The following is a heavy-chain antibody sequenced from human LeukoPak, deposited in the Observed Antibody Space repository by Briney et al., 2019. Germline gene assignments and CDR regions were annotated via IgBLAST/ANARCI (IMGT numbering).Heavy chain of an antibody. CDR3: VSRITLTNALSFDY. V-gene: IGHV4-38-2*01. Sequence: SETLSLTCGVSGYFVISGYYWGWIRQPPGKSLEWIGNIYNTGSTYYNPSLKSRVTISVDTSNNQFSLKLSSVTSADTAVYYCVSRITLTNALSFDYWGQGSLVIVSS. CDR2: IYNTGST. J-gene: IGHJ4*02. D-gene: IGHD1-14*01. CDR1: GYFVISGYY.